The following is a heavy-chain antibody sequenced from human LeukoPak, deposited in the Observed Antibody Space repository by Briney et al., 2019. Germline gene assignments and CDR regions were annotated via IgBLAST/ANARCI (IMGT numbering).Heavy chain of an antibody. J-gene: IGHJ4*02. V-gene: IGHV3-30-3*01. CDR2: ISYDGSNK. CDR1: GFTFSSYA. D-gene: IGHD2-15*01. CDR3: ARDRIVVVVAAPLY. Sequence: PGGSLRLSCAASGFTFSSYAMHWVRQAPGKGLEWVAVISYDGSNKYYAESVKGRFTISRDNSKNTLYLQMNSLRAEDTAVYYCARDRIVVVVAAPLYWGQGTLVTVSS.